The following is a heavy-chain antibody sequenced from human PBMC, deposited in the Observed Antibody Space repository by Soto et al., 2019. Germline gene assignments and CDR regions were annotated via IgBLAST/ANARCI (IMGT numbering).Heavy chain of an antibody. D-gene: IGHD3-16*02. CDR2: ISGSGGST. CDR3: VTPYYDYIWGSYRFHYYYMDV. Sequence: EVQLLESGGGLVQPGGSLRLSCAASGFTFSSYAMSWVRQAPGKGLEWVSAISGSGGSTYYADSVKGRFTISRDNSKNTLYLQMNSLRAEDTAVYYCVTPYYDYIWGSYRFHYYYMDVWGKGTTVTVSS. J-gene: IGHJ6*03. CDR1: GFTFSSYA. V-gene: IGHV3-23*01.